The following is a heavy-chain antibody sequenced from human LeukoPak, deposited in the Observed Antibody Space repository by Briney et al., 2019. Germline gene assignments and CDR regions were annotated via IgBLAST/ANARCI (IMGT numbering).Heavy chain of an antibody. D-gene: IGHD6-6*01. CDR2: IYSGGST. V-gene: IGHV3-53*05. CDR3: ARDIGRQLGYYYGMDV. Sequence: VGSLRLSCSASGFTVSSNYMSWVRQAPGQGLEGVSVIYSGGSTYYADSVKGRFTISRDNSKNTLYLQMNSLRAEDTAVYYCARDIGRQLGYYYGMDVWGQGTTVTVSS. J-gene: IGHJ6*02. CDR1: GFTVSSNY.